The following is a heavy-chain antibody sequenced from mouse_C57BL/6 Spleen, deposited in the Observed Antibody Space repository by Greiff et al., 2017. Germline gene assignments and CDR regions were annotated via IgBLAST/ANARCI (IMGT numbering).Heavy chain of an antibody. Sequence: EVLLVESWGGLVKPGGSLTLSCAASGFTFSDYGMHWVRQAPEKGLEWVAYISSGSSTIYSADTVKGRFTISRDNANNTLFLQMTSLTSEDTAMYYCARKVLDDWGQGTTLTVSS. CDR3: ARKVLDD. CDR1: GFTFSDYG. V-gene: IGHV5-17*01. CDR2: ISSGSSTI. J-gene: IGHJ2*01.